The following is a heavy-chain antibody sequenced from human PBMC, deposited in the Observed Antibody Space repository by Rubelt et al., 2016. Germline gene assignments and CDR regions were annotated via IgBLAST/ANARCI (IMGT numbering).Heavy chain of an antibody. Sequence: QVQLQQWGAGLLKPSETLSLTCAVYGGSFSGYYWSWIRQPPGKGLEWIGEINHSGSTNYNPSLKSRGTISVGTSKNPFSLKLSSVTAADTAVYYCARGRMGFHYYYYGMDVWGQGTTVTVSS. CDR3: ARGRMGFHYYYYGMDV. CDR2: INHSGST. D-gene: IGHD1-26*01. J-gene: IGHJ6*02. CDR1: GGSFSGYY. V-gene: IGHV4-34*01.